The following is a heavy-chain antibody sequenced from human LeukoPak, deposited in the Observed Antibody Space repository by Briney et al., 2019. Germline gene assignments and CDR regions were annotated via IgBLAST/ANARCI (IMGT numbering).Heavy chain of an antibody. Sequence: SETLSLTCTVSGGSISSYYWSWIRQPPGKGLEWIGYIYHSGSTYYNPSLKSRVTISVDRSKNQFSLKLSSVTAADTAVYYCAKADEFGELLLDYWGQGTLVTVSS. CDR2: IYHSGST. D-gene: IGHD3-10*01. V-gene: IGHV4-59*12. CDR3: AKADEFGELLLDY. J-gene: IGHJ4*02. CDR1: GGSISSYY.